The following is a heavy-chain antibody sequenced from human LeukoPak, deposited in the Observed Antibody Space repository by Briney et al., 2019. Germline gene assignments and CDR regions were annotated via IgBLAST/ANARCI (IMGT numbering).Heavy chain of an antibody. Sequence: SVKVSCKASGGTFSSYAISWVRQAPGRGLEWMGGIIPIFGTANYAQKFQGRVTITADESTSTAYMELSSLRSEDTAVYYCASDRFSSGPFDYWGQGTLVTVSS. J-gene: IGHJ4*02. CDR2: IIPIFGTA. V-gene: IGHV1-69*13. CDR1: GGTFSSYA. D-gene: IGHD6-19*01. CDR3: ASDRFSSGPFDY.